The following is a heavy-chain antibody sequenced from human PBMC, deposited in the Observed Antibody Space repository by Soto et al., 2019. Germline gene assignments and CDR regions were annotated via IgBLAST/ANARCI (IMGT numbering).Heavy chain of an antibody. CDR3: ARDRTVIPLWFVKPPYYYYMDV. CDR2: INPNSGGT. V-gene: IGHV1-2*04. J-gene: IGHJ6*03. CDR1: GYTFTGYY. Sequence: ASVKVSCKASGYTFTGYYMHWVRQAPGQGLEWMGWINPNSGGTNYAQKFQGWVTMTRDTSISTAYMELSRLRSDDTAVYYCARDRTVIPLWFVKPPYYYYMDVWGKGTTVTVSS. D-gene: IGHD3-10*01.